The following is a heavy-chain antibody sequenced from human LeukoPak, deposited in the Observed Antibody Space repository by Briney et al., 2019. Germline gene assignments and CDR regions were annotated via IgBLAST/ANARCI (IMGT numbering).Heavy chain of an antibody. CDR2: ISYDGSNK. CDR3: ASERITMIEEVYFDY. Sequence: PGGSLRLSCAASGFTFSSYAMHWVRQAPGKGLEWVAVISYDGSNKYYADSVKGRFTISRDNSKNTLYLQMNSLRAEDTAVCYCASERITMIEEVYFDYWGQGTLVTVSS. CDR1: GFTFSSYA. V-gene: IGHV3-30-3*01. J-gene: IGHJ4*02. D-gene: IGHD3-22*01.